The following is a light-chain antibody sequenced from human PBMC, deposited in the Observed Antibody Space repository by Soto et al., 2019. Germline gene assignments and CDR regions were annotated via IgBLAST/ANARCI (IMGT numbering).Light chain of an antibody. J-gene: IGLJ1*01. CDR2: DVS. CDR1: SSDVGRYNY. CDR3: SSFTSSSTFV. Sequence: QSALAQPASVSGSRGQSITISCTGTSSDVGRYNYVSWFQQNPGQVPKLIIYDVSNWPSGVSDRFSGSKSGNTASLTISGLHPEDEADYYCSSFTSSSTFVFGTGTKLTVL. V-gene: IGLV2-14*03.